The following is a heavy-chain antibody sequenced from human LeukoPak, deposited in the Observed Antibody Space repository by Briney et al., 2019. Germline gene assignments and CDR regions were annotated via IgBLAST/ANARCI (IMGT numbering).Heavy chain of an antibody. J-gene: IGHJ4*02. V-gene: IGHV4-39*07. D-gene: IGHD5-12*01. CDR1: GGSISSSSYY. CDR3: ARDAVETDSGYDLGRYYFDY. Sequence: PSETLSLTCTVSGGSISSSSYYWGWIRQPPGKGLEWIGSIYYSGSTYYNPSLRSRVTISVDTSKNQYSLKLSSVTAADTAVYYCARDAVETDSGYDLGRYYFDYWGQGTLVTVSS. CDR2: IYYSGST.